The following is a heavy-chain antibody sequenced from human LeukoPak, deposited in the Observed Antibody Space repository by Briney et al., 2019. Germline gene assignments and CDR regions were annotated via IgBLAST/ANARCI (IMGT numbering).Heavy chain of an antibody. CDR1: GYTFTTYD. D-gene: IGHD2-2*02. Sequence: ASVKVSCKASGYTFTTYDINWVRQATGQGLEWMGWMNPNSGNTGYAQKFQGRVTITADESTSTAYMELSSLRSEDTAVYYCARPYCSSTSCYKGNWLDPWGQGTLVTVSS. J-gene: IGHJ5*02. CDR3: ARPYCSSTSCYKGNWLDP. V-gene: IGHV1-8*01. CDR2: MNPNSGNT.